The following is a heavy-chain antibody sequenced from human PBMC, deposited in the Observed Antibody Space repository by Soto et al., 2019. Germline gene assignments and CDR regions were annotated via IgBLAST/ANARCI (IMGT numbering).Heavy chain of an antibody. D-gene: IGHD6-6*01. J-gene: IGHJ4*02. V-gene: IGHV4-34*01. Sequence: PSETLSLTCAVYGGSFSGYYWTWIRQPPGTGLEWIGEINHSGSTNYNPSLKSRVTISIDTSKNQFSLKLSSVTAADTAMYYCARSSIVPRDFMYPSDFWGQGTQVTVSS. CDR2: INHSGST. CDR3: ARSSIVPRDFMYPSDF. CDR1: GGSFSGYY.